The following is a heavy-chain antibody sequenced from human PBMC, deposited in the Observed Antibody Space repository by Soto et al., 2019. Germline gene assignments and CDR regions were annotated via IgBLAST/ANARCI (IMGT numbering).Heavy chain of an antibody. CDR2: IIPIFGTA. J-gene: IGHJ6*02. CDR1: GGTFSSYA. CDR3: ARVPGLYGSGSYYYYGMDV. V-gene: IGHV1-69*13. D-gene: IGHD3-10*01. Sequence: SVKVSCKASGGTFSSYAISWVRQAPGQGLEWMGGIIPIFGTANYAQKFQGRVTITADESTSTAYMELSSLRSEDTAVYYCARVPGLYGSGSYYYYGMDVWGQGTTVTVSS.